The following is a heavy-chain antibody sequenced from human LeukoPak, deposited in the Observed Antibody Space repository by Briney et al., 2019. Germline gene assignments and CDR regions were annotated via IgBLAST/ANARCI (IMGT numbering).Heavy chain of an antibody. CDR3: ARGPTPRSSGGWPTLYFDY. CDR1: GGSFSGYY. CDR2: IDHSGST. Sequence: PSETLSLTCAVYGGSFSGYYWSWIRQPPGKGLEWIGEIDHSGSTNYNPSLKSRVTISVDTSKNQFSLKLSSVTAADTAVYYCARGPTPRSSGGWPTLYFDYWGQGTLVTVSS. V-gene: IGHV4-34*01. J-gene: IGHJ4*02. D-gene: IGHD6-19*01.